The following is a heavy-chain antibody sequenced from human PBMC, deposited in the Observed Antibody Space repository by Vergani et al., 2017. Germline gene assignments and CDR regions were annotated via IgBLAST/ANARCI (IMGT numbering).Heavy chain of an antibody. V-gene: IGHV4-31*03. CDR3: AKSIYDSSGYGGTWFDP. CDR1: GGSISSGGYY. J-gene: IGHJ5*02. CDR2: IYYSGST. Sequence: QLQLQESGPGLVKPSETLSLTCTVSGGSISSGGYYWSWIRPHPGKGLEWIGYIYYSGSTYYNPSLKSRVTISVDTSKNQFSLKLSSVTAADTAVYYCAKSIYDSSGYGGTWFDPWGQGTLVTVSS. D-gene: IGHD3-22*01.